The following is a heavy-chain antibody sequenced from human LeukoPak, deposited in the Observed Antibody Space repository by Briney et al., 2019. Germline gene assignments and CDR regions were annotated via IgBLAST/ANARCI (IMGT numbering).Heavy chain of an antibody. CDR3: ARDHLSAAGSGG. V-gene: IGHV1-2*02. Sequence: GASVKVSCKASGYTFTRYYLHWVRQAPGQGLEWMRWINPNSGGTYYAQKFQGRVTMTRDTSISTVYMELSSLEYDDTAAYYCARDHLSAAGSGGWGQGTLVIVSS. D-gene: IGHD6-13*01. CDR2: INPNSGGT. CDR1: GYTFTRYY. J-gene: IGHJ1*01.